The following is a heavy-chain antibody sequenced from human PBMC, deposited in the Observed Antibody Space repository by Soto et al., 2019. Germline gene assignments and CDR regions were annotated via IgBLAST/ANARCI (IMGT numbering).Heavy chain of an antibody. V-gene: IGHV3-30-3*01. CDR3: ARDDVVTAIPGWFDP. Sequence: GGSLRLSCAASGFTFSSYAMHWVRQAPGKGLEWVAVISYDGSNKYYADSVKGRFTISRDNSKNTLYLQMNSLRAEDTAVYYCARDDVVTAIPGWFDPWGQGTLVTVSS. CDR2: ISYDGSNK. J-gene: IGHJ5*02. D-gene: IGHD2-21*02. CDR1: GFTFSSYA.